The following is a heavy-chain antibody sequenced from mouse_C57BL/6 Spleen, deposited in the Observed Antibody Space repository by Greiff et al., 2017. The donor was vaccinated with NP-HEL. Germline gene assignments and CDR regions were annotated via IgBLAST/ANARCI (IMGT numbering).Heavy chain of an antibody. CDR3: ARNWADYYAMDY. D-gene: IGHD4-1*01. V-gene: IGHV1-81*01. Sequence: VKLVESGAELARPGASVKLSCKASGYTFTSYGISWVKQRTGQGLEWIGEIYPRSGNTYYNEKFKGKATLTADKSSSTAYMELRSLTSEDSAVYFCARNWADYYAMDYWGQGTSVTVSS. J-gene: IGHJ4*01. CDR1: GYTFTSYG. CDR2: IYPRSGNT.